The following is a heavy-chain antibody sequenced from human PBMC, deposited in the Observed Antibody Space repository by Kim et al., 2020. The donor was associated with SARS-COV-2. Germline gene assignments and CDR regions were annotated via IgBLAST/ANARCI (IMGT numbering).Heavy chain of an antibody. J-gene: IGHJ5*02. Sequence: SETLSLTCTVSGFSISSGYFWAWIRQPPEKGLEWIGSIYHSGSTYYNPSLKSRVTMSVDRSKNQFSLELTSVTAADTAVYYCAREGRSIWYNWIDPWGQGTLVTVSA. CDR2: IYHSGST. CDR3: AREGRSIWYNWIDP. CDR1: GFSISSGYF. V-gene: IGHV4-38-2*02. D-gene: IGHD6-13*01.